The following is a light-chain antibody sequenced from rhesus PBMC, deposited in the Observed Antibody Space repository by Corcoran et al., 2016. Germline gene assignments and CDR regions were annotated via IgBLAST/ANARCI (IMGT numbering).Light chain of an antibody. V-gene: IGKV1S14*01. Sequence: DIQMTQSPSSLSASVGDTVTITCRASQGISNYLAWYQQKPGKAPKTLIYDASNLETGVPSRVNGSGSGTDFTLTISSLTPEDVATYYCQQHNSYPWTFGQWTKVEIK. CDR3: QQHNSYPWT. CDR1: QGISNY. J-gene: IGKJ1*01. CDR2: DAS.